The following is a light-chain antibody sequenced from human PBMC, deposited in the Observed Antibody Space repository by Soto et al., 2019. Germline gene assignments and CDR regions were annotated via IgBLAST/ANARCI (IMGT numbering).Light chain of an antibody. J-gene: IGKJ1*01. V-gene: IGKV3-11*01. CDR2: DAS. Sequence: EIVLTQYPATLSFSPGERATLSCRASQSVSSYLAWYEQKPGQAPRLLIFDASNRATGIPARFSGRGSGTDFTLTISSLEPEDFAVYYCQQRSNWPPWTFGQGTKVEIK. CDR3: QQRSNWPPWT. CDR1: QSVSSY.